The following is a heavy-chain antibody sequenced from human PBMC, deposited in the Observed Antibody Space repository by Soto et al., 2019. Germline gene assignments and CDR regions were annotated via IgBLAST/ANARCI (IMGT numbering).Heavy chain of an antibody. V-gene: IGHV4-39*01. CDR1: GGSIYRSGYY. CDR3: GKVLVGATGHTDSDS. CDR2: IDYNGVT. J-gene: IGHJ4*02. D-gene: IGHD2-15*01. Sequence: ETLSLTCTVSGGSIYRSGYYWGWIRQPPGRGLEWIGNIDYNGVTYSNPSLKSRVTISRDTSKNQFSLKLTSVTAVDTALYYCGKVLVGATGHTDSDSWGPGTLVTVSS.